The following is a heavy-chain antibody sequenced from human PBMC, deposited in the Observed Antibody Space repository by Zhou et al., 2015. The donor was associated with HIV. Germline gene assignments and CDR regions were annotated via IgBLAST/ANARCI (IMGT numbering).Heavy chain of an antibody. V-gene: IGHV1-69*01. J-gene: IGHJ6*03. D-gene: IGHD3-3*01. CDR3: ARGDTGRPQRKYYDFWSGYPGGYYYYYMDV. CDR1: GGTFSSYA. Sequence: QVQLVQSGAEVKKPGSSVKVSCKASGGTFSSYAISWVRQAPGQGLEWMGGIIPIFGTANYAQKFQGRVTITADESTSTAYMELSSLRSEDTAVYYCARGDTGRPQRKYYDFWSGYPGGYYYYYMDVWGKGTTVTVSS. CDR2: IIPIFGTA.